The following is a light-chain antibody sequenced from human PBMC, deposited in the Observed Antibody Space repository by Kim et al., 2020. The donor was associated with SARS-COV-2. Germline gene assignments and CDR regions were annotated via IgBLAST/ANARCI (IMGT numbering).Light chain of an antibody. CDR1: SLGSYC. Sequence: GQTVRIPCHGNSLGSYCSSWYQQKPGQAPVLVIYGKNNRPSGIPGRFSGSSSGNTASLTITGAQTEDEADYYCNSRDSSANHLVYVFGTGTKVTVL. J-gene: IGLJ1*01. CDR2: GKN. V-gene: IGLV3-19*01. CDR3: NSRDSSANHLVYV.